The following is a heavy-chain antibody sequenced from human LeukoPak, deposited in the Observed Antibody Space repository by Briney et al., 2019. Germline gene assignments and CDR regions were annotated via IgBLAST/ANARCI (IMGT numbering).Heavy chain of an antibody. CDR1: GGTFSSYA. J-gene: IGHJ4*02. CDR3: ARGDIVGATFDY. V-gene: IGHV1-69*04. CDR2: IIPILGLA. Sequence: SVKVSCKASGGTFSSYAISWVRQAPGQGLEWMGRIIPILGLANYAQKFQGRVTITADKSTSTAYMELSSLRSEDTAVYYCARGDIVGATFDYWGQGTLVTVSS. D-gene: IGHD1-26*01.